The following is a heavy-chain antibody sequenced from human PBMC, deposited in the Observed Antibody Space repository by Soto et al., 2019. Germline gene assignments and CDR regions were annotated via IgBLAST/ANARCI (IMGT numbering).Heavy chain of an antibody. CDR1: GFSFSTKY. Sequence: GSLRLSCAASGFSFSTKYMGWVRQAPGRGLQWVSFIYSDGSTYYADSVEGRFTISRDNSKNTVSLQMNSLRAEDTAVYFCAREPGRAVAGTLGYWGPGTLVTVS. CDR3: AREPGRAVAGTLGY. J-gene: IGHJ4*02. V-gene: IGHV3-66*01. D-gene: IGHD6-19*01. CDR2: IYSDGST.